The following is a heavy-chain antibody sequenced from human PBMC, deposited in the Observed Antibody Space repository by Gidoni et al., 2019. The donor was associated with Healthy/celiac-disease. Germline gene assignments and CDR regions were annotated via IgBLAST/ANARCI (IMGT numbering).Heavy chain of an antibody. J-gene: IGHJ6*02. D-gene: IGHD2-15*01. CDR2: IWYDGSNK. V-gene: IGHV3-33*01. CDR1: GSTFSTYG. CDR3: ARDRGVVAAKSYYYGMDV. Sequence: VQLVASGGGVVQTGRSLRTSCAASGSTFSTYGQHWVRQSPGKGVEWGAVIWYDGSNKYDADAVEGRFTISRDKSKNTLYLQMNSMRAEDKAVYYCARDRGVVAAKSYYYGMDVWGQGTTVTVSS.